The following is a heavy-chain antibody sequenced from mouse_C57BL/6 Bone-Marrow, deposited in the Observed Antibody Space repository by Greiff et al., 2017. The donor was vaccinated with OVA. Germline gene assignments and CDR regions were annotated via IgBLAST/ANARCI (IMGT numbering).Heavy chain of an antibody. CDR2: IYTRSGNT. J-gene: IGHJ4*01. Sequence: QVQLQQSGAELARPGASVKLSCKASGYTFTSYGISWVKQRTGQGLEWIGEIYTRSGNTYYNEKFKGKATLTADKSSSTAYMELRSLTSEDSAVYCCARVRVFITTVVDAMDYWGQGTSVTVTS. V-gene: IGHV1-81*01. CDR1: GYTFTSYG. CDR3: ARVRVFITTVVDAMDY. D-gene: IGHD1-1*01.